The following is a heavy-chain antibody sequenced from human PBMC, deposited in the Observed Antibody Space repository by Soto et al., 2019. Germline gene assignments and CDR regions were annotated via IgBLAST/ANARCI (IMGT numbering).Heavy chain of an antibody. CDR1: GGTFSSYA. CDR2: IIPIFGTA. J-gene: IGHJ3*02. V-gene: IGHV1-69*13. D-gene: IGHD2-21*01. Sequence: ASVKVSCKASGGTFSSYAISWVRQAPGQGLEWMGGIIPIFGTANYAQKFQGRVTITADESTSTAYMELSSLRSEDTAVYYCARDCGGDCYHAFDIWGQGTMVTVSS. CDR3: ARDCGGDCYHAFDI.